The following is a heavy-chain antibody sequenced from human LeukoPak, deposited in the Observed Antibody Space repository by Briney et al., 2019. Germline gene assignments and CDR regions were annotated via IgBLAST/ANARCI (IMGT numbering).Heavy chain of an antibody. CDR3: ARGRGPYGWFDP. CDR1: GFSSSDYW. CDR2: MNSDGTTT. J-gene: IGHJ5*02. Sequence: GGSLRLSCAASGFSSSDYWMHWVRHAPGKGLVWVSRMNSDGTTTNYADSVRGRFTISRDNAKNTLYLQMNSLRAEDTAVYYCARGRGPYGWFDPWGQGTLVTVSS. D-gene: IGHD3-10*01. V-gene: IGHV3-74*01.